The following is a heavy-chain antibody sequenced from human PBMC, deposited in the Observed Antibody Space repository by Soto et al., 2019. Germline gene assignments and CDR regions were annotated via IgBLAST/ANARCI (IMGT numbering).Heavy chain of an antibody. V-gene: IGHV4-61*01. D-gene: IGHD1-1*01. CDR2: IHYGGST. Sequence: SETLSLTCTMSGGSVTSGSHYWSWIRQPPGKGLEWIGYIHYGGSTNYNPSIKSRATTSVDMSKNQYPLILTPMSAATTAEYYCAGTTATGKPHLDYWGRGTLVTVSS. J-gene: IGHJ4*02. CDR3: AGTTATGKPHLDY. CDR1: GGSVTSGSHY.